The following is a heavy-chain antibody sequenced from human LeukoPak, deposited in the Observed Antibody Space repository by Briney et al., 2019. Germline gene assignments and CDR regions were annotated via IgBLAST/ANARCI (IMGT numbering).Heavy chain of an antibody. V-gene: IGHV1-46*01. Sequence: ASVKVSCKVSGYTLTELSMHWVRQAPGQGLEWMGIINPSGGSTSYAQKFQGRVTMTRDTSTSTVYMELSSLRSEDTAVYYCARSLLTIFGVVQATAVMDAFDIWGQGAMVTVSS. CDR2: INPSGGST. J-gene: IGHJ3*02. D-gene: IGHD3-3*01. CDR1: GYTLTELS. CDR3: ARSLLTIFGVVQATAVMDAFDI.